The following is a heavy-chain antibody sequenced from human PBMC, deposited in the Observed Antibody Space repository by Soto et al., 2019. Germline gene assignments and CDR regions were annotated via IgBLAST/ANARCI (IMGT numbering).Heavy chain of an antibody. CDR1: GFSLNTDGEG. CDR2: IYWDDDE. CDR3: AHSRNLITEDAQVGDFDY. J-gene: IGHJ4*02. V-gene: IGHV2-5*02. Sequence: QITLKDSGPPPVKPTQTLTLTCSFSGFSLNTDGEGVGWVCQPPGEALEWLALIYWDDDERYSPSLKTRLTITKDPSKNQVVLIMTNMDPVDTATYDCAHSRNLITEDAQVGDFDYWGQGTLVTVSS. D-gene: IGHD3-10*01.